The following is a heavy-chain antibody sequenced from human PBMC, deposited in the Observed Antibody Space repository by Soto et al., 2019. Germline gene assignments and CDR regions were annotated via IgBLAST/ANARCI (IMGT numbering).Heavy chain of an antibody. J-gene: IGHJ6*02. CDR2: VYSTGGT. CDR3: VRQGIGNLHGLVDV. V-gene: IGHV4-59*08. Sequence: QVQLQQSGPGLVKPSETLSLTCSVSSGPSSSHNWGWIRQPPGRGLEWIGYVYSTGGTSYNPSLKSRVTTSADTSTNHISLTLTSVTAADTAVYYCVRQGIGNLHGLVDVWGQGTTVSVSS. CDR1: SGPSSSHN. D-gene: IGHD1-1*01.